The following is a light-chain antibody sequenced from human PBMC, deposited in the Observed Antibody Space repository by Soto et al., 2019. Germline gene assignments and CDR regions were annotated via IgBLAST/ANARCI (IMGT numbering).Light chain of an antibody. CDR3: QNYNNWPPWT. CDR2: GAS. J-gene: IGKJ1*01. CDR1: QSVSSN. Sequence: EIVMTQSPATLSVSPGERATFSCRASQSVSSNLAWYQQKPGQAPRLLIYGASIRATGIPVRFSGSGSGTEFTLTISTLQSEDFAIYYCQNYNNWPPWTFGQGTKVDIK. V-gene: IGKV3-15*01.